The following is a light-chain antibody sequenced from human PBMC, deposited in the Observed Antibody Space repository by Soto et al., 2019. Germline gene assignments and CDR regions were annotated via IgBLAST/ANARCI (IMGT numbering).Light chain of an antibody. V-gene: IGLV2-14*01. J-gene: IGLJ1*01. CDR3: SSYTRISPSV. CDR1: SSDVGGYNF. Sequence: QSVLTQPASVSGSPGQSITISCTGTSSDVGGYNFVSWYQQHPDKAPKLMIYDVTNRPSGVSNRFSGSKSGNTASLTISGLQAEDEAYYYCSSYTRISPSVLGTSSKLTVL. CDR2: DVT.